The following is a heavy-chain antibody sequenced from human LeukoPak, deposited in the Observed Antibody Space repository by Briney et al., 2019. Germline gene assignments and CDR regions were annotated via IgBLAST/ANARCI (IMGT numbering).Heavy chain of an antibody. CDR1: GGSISSYY. V-gene: IGHV4-59*01. Sequence: SGTLSLTCTVSGGSISSYYWSWIRQPPGKGLEWIGYIYYIGSTNYNPSLKSRVTISVDTSKNQFSLKLSSVTAADTAVYYCARSAYSSSPQALYWGQGTLVTVSS. CDR3: ARSAYSSSPQALY. J-gene: IGHJ4*02. CDR2: IYYIGST. D-gene: IGHD6-13*01.